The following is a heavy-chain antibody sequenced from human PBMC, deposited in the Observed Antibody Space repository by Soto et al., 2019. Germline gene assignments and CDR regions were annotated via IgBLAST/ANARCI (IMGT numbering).Heavy chain of an antibody. Sequence: QVQLHESGPGLVKPSQTLSLTCTVSGGSISGGGYDWSWIRQHPGKGLEWIGNIYDSESTYYNPSLKSRVSISVDTSKNQFSLTLNSVTAADTAMYCCATEGRPDRRGIYFDTWGQGTLVTVSS. J-gene: IGHJ4*02. CDR2: IYDSEST. CDR1: GGSISGGGYD. V-gene: IGHV4-31*03. CDR3: ATEGRPDRRGIYFDT. D-gene: IGHD3-9*01.